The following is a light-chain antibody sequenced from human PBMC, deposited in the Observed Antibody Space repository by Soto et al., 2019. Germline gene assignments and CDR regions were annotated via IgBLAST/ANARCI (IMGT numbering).Light chain of an antibody. Sequence: EIVSTQSPGPLSLSPGERATLSCRASQSVTSTYLAWYQQKPGQAPRLLIYGASSRAIGIPDRFSGSVSGSDFILTINRLEPEDFAVYYCQQYGSSYTFGQGTRLEIK. CDR1: QSVTSTY. CDR3: QQYGSSYT. J-gene: IGKJ5*01. V-gene: IGKV3-20*01. CDR2: GAS.